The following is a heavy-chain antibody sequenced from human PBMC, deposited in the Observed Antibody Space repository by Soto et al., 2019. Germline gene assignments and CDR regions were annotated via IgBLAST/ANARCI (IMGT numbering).Heavy chain of an antibody. CDR2: ISYDGSND. Sequence: VRQAPGKGLEWVAVISYDGSNDYYADSVKGRFTISRDNSKDTLYLQMNSLRAEDTAVYYCARVGGYYDILTGPFDYWGPGTLVTVSS. D-gene: IGHD3-9*01. V-gene: IGHV3-30-3*01. CDR3: ARVGGYYDILTGPFDY. J-gene: IGHJ4*02.